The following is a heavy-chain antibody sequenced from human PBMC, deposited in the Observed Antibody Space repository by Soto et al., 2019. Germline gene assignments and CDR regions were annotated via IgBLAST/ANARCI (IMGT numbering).Heavy chain of an antibody. CDR2: ISYDGSNK. CDR1: GFPFTSYA. J-gene: IGHJ5*02. D-gene: IGHD2-2*02. Sequence: PGGSPRLSLLSSGFPFTSYAMYIVQEPRGKGLGWVVVISYDGSNKYYADSVKGRFTISRDNSKNTFYRKRHSMRAVYAAVYSGARLGFALNTRILPWFDPWGQSKQVTVS. CDR3: ARLGFALNTRILPWFDP. V-gene: IGHV3-30-3*01.